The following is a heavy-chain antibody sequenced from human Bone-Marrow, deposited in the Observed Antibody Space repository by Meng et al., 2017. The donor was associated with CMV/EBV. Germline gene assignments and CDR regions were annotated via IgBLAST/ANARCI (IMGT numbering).Heavy chain of an antibody. D-gene: IGHD6-19*01. CDR1: GFSFSSYG. J-gene: IGHJ4*02. CDR3: AKDVAVAGHFDY. Sequence: QVQLVESXXGXVQPGXXLXXXCAASGFSFSSYGMHWVRQAPGMGLEWVAFIRSDGISKYYPDSVKGRLIISRDNSKNTVNLQMNYLRSEDTAIYYCAKDVAVAGHFDYWGQGTMVTVSS. CDR2: IRSDGISK. V-gene: IGHV3-30*02.